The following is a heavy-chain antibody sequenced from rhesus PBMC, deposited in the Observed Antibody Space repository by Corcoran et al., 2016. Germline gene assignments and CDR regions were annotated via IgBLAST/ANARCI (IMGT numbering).Heavy chain of an antibody. CDR2: IRIKAHGETA. J-gene: IGHJ4*01. CDR1: GFTLTAHS. V-gene: IGHV3S22*01. CDR3: ARGGRYFDY. Sequence: EVQLVESGGGLAKPGGVLRLSCAASGFTLTAHSMSWFRPAPGTGPGWVGFIRIKAHGETAEYAASVIGRFTITRDDSKGIASLQMNILKTEDTAGYYCARGGRYFDYWGQGVLVTVSS.